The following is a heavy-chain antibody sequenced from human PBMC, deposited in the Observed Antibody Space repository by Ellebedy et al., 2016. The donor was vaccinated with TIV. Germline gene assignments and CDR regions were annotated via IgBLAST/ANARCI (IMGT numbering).Heavy chain of an antibody. J-gene: IGHJ3*02. V-gene: IGHV3-23*01. D-gene: IGHD3-10*01. Sequence: GESLKISXAGSGFAFSAYNMDWVRQAPGKGLEWVSGISGSGGRTYYADSVKGRFTISRDNSKNTLYLQMNSLRAEDTAVYYCAQDEVWFGEVPSRGAFYIWGQGTMVTVSS. CDR3: AQDEVWFGEVPSRGAFYI. CDR1: GFAFSAYN. CDR2: ISGSGGRT.